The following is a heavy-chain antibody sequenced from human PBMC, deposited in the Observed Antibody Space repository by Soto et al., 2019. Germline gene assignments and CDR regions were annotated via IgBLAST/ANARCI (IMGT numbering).Heavy chain of an antibody. J-gene: IGHJ5*02. CDR1: GTSISGYY. V-gene: IGHV4-4*07. CDR3: VRDGSKSLRDWFDP. D-gene: IGHD3-16*01. CDR2: IYATGTT. Sequence: QVQLEESGPGLLKPSETLSLTCNVSGTSISGYYWSWIRQSAGKGLEWIGRIYATGTTKYSPSLKSRITMSVDTSKRQLSLKLTSVTAADTGIYYCVRDGSKSLRDWFDPWGRGISVTVSS.